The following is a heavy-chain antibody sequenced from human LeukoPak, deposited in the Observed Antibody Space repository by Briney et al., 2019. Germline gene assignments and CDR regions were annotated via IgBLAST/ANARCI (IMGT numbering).Heavy chain of an antibody. J-gene: IGHJ4*02. D-gene: IGHD6-13*01. CDR1: GFTFDDYA. CDR3: VKDISIAAAGPFDY. CDR2: ISWNSGSI. Sequence: GRSLRLSCAASGFTFDDYAMHWVRQAPGKGLEWVSGISWNSGSIGYADSVKGRFTISRDNAKNSLYLQMNSLRAEDTALYYCVKDISIAAAGPFDYWGQGTLVTVSS. V-gene: IGHV3-9*01.